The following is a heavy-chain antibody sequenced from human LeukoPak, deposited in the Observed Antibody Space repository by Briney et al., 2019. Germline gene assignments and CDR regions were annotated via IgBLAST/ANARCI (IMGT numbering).Heavy chain of an antibody. V-gene: IGHV3-15*07. CDR2: VKSKTDGGTT. J-gene: IGHJ4*02. CDR3: TTDRLQLFAY. Sequence: GGPLSLSGAASGFTLSNPWMNWARQAPGKGLKWVGRVKSKTDGGTTDYAAPVKGRFTISRDDSKNTLYLQMNSLQTEDTAVYYCTTDRLQLFAYWGQGTLVTVSS. CDR1: GFTLSNPW. D-gene: IGHD1-1*01.